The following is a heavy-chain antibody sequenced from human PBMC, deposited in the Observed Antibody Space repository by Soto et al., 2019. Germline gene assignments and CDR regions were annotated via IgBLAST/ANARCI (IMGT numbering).Heavy chain of an antibody. J-gene: IGHJ4*02. V-gene: IGHV3-21*01. CDR3: ARGGGSSLSEHPFGY. CDR2: ISSSSSYI. D-gene: IGHD6-6*01. Sequence: EVQLVESGGGLVKPGGSLRLSCAASGFTFSSYSMNWVRQAPGKGLEWVSSISSSSSYIYYADSVKGRFTISRDNARNSLYLQMNSLRSEDTAVYYCARGGGSSLSEHPFGYWGKGTLVTFSS. CDR1: GFTFSSYS.